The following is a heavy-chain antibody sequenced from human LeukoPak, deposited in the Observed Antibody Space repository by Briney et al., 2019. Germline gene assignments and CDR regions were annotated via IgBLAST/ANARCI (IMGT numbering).Heavy chain of an antibody. Sequence: PGGSLRLSCAASGFTFSSYSMNWVRQAPGKGLEWVSSISSSSSYIYYADSVKGRLTISRDNAKNSLYLQMNSLRAEDTAVYYCARDDSSSDYYGMDVWGQGTTVTVSS. V-gene: IGHV3-21*01. CDR2: ISSSSSYI. D-gene: IGHD6-6*01. CDR3: ARDDSSSDYYGMDV. CDR1: GFTFSSYS. J-gene: IGHJ6*02.